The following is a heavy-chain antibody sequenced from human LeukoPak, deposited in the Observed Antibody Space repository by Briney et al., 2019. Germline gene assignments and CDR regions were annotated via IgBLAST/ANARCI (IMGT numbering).Heavy chain of an antibody. CDR2: INPNSGGT. J-gene: IGHJ5*02. D-gene: IGHD3-22*01. V-gene: IGHV1-2*02. CDR1: GYTFTGCY. CDR3: ARESSGSVYNWFDP. Sequence: GASVKVSCKASGYTFTGCYMHWVRQAPGQGLEWMGWINPNSGGTNYAQKFQGRVTMTRDTSISTAYMELSRLRSDDTAVYYCARESSGSVYNWFDPWGQGTLVTVSS.